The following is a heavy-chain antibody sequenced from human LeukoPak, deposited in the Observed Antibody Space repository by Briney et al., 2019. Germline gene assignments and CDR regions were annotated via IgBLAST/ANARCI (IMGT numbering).Heavy chain of an antibody. V-gene: IGHV3-21*01. CDR2: ISSSSSYI. CDR3: ASARDRNYPWLSYYYYMDV. D-gene: IGHD3-22*01. J-gene: IGHJ6*03. Sequence: PGGSLRLSCAASGFTFSSYSMNWVRQAPGKELEWVSSISSSSSYIYYADSVKGRFTISRDNAKNSLYLQMNSLRAEDTAVYYCASARDRNYPWLSYYYYMDVWGKGTTVTVSS. CDR1: GFTFSSYS.